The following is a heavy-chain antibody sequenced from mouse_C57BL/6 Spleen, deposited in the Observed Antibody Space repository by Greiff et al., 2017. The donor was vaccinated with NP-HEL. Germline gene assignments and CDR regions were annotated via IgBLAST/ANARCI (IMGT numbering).Heavy chain of an antibody. CDR2: IYPGSGST. J-gene: IGHJ4*01. CDR3: SRRGYDYDDVGFSYYYAMDY. D-gene: IGHD2-4*01. Sequence: QVQLQQPGAELVKPGASVKMSCKASGYTFTSYWITWVKQRPGQGLEWIGDIYPGSGSTNYNEKLKSKATLTVDTSSSTAYMQLSSLTSEDSAVYYCSRRGYDYDDVGFSYYYAMDYWGQGTSVTVSS. V-gene: IGHV1-55*01. CDR1: GYTFTSYW.